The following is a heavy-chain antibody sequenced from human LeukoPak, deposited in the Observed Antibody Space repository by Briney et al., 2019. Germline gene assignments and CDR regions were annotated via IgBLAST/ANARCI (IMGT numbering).Heavy chain of an antibody. CDR1: GFTFSSYA. Sequence: PGGSLRLSCAASGFTFSSYAMSWVRQAPGKGLEWVSGISGSGGNTYDADSVKGRFTISRDNSKNALYLQMNSLRVEDTAVYYCAKDRRPHTISTQNGAFDYWGQRTLVTVSS. CDR2: ISGSGGNT. CDR3: AKDRRPHTISTQNGAFDY. V-gene: IGHV3-23*01. J-gene: IGHJ4*02. D-gene: IGHD5-24*01.